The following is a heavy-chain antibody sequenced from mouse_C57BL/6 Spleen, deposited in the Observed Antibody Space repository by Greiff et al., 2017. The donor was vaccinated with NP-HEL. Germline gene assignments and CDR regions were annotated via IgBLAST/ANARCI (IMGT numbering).Heavy chain of an antibody. V-gene: IGHV1-82*01. Sequence: QVQLKESGPELVKPGASVKISCKASGYAFSSSWMNWVKQRPGKGLEWIGRIYPGDGDTNYNGKFKGKATLTADKSSSTAYMQLSSLTSEDSAVYFCAPYYGSSPAYWGQGTLVTVSA. D-gene: IGHD1-1*01. CDR2: IYPGDGDT. CDR1: GYAFSSSW. CDR3: APYYGSSPAY. J-gene: IGHJ3*01.